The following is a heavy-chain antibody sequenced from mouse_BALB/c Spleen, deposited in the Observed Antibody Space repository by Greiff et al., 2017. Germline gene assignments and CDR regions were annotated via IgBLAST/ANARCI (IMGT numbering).Heavy chain of an antibody. J-gene: IGHJ4*01. V-gene: IGHV3-2*02. D-gene: IGHD2-4*01. CDR1: GYSITSDYA. CDR2: ISYSGST. Sequence: EVKLVESGPGLVKPSQSLSLTCTVTGYSITSDYAWNWIRQFPGNKLEWMGYISYSGSTSYNPSLKSRISITRDTSKNQFFLQLNSGTTEDTATYYCAKDYDRAMDYWGQGTSVTVSS. CDR3: AKDYDRAMDY.